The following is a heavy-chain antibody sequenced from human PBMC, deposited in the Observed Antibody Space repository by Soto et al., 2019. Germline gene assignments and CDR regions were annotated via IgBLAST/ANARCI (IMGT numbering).Heavy chain of an antibody. D-gene: IGHD3-22*01. V-gene: IGHV4-30-4*01. Sequence: QVQLQESGPGLVKPSQTLSLTCTVSGGSISSGDYYWSWIRQPPGKVLEWIGYIYYSGSTYYNPSLKSRVTKSVDTSKNQFSLKLSSVTAADTAVYYCAIYDSSRRDAFDIWGQGTMVTVSS. CDR1: GGSISSGDYY. CDR3: AIYDSSRRDAFDI. J-gene: IGHJ3*02. CDR2: IYYSGST.